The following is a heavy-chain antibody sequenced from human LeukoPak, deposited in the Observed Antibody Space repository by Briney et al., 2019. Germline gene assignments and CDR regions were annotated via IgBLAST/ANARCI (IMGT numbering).Heavy chain of an antibody. CDR3: ARLAGAGSSGFDY. CDR1: GFTFSSYT. V-gene: IGHV3-21*01. Sequence: PGGSLRLSCAASGFTFSSYTMHWVRQAPGKGLDWVSSINSRSDTIFYAESVRGRFTISRDNAKNSLYLHMSSLRAEDTAVYYCARLAGAGSSGFDYWGQGTLVTVSS. CDR2: INSRSDTI. D-gene: IGHD1-26*01. J-gene: IGHJ4*02.